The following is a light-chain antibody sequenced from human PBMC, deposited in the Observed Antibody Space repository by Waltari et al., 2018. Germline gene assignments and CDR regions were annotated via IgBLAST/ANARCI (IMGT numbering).Light chain of an antibody. Sequence: DIQMTQSPSSLSASVGGSVTMSCRASHNIAVFLNCFQQKQGKAPKRLIFGASSLQNGVPSRFSGSGSGTDFTLTITSLSSEDSATYYCQQSQGFPYTFGQGTKLEIK. V-gene: IGKV1-39*01. CDR3: QQSQGFPYT. CDR2: GAS. J-gene: IGKJ2*01. CDR1: HNIAVF.